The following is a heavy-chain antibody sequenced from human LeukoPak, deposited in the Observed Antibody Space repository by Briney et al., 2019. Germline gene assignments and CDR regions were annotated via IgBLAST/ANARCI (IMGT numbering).Heavy chain of an antibody. V-gene: IGHV1-24*01. D-gene: IGHD6-13*01. CDR3: ATDPIGYSSSWYASL. CDR2: FDPEDGET. J-gene: IGHJ4*02. Sequence: GASVKVSCKVSGYTLTELSMHWVRQAPGKGLEWMGGFDPEDGETIYAQKFQGRVTMTEDTSTDTAYMELSSLRSEDTAVYYCATDPIGYSSSWYASLWGQGTLDTVSS. CDR1: GYTLTELS.